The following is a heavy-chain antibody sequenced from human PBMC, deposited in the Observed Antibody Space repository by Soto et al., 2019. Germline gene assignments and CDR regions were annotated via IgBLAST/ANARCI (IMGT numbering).Heavy chain of an antibody. V-gene: IGHV3-21*01. CDR1: GFTFSSYS. CDR2: ISSSSSYI. CDR3: AAGTTGYNWFDP. J-gene: IGHJ5*02. Sequence: GGSLRLSCAASGFTFSSYSMNWVRQAPGKGLEWVSSISSSSSYIYYADSVKGRFTISRDNAKNSLYLQMNSLRAEDTAVYYCAAGTTGYNWFDPWGQGTLLTVSS. D-gene: IGHD1-7*01.